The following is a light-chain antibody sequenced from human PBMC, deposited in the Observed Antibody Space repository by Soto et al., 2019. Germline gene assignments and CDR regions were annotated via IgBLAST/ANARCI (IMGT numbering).Light chain of an antibody. J-gene: IGKJ1*01. Sequence: EIVLTQSPGTLSLSPGERATLSCRASQSVSSSYLAWYQQKPGQAPRLLIYGASSRATAIPDRFSGSGSGTDFTLTISRLEPEDFAVYYCQQYGSSPPTFGKGTKGEIK. CDR2: GAS. CDR1: QSVSSSY. V-gene: IGKV3-20*01. CDR3: QQYGSSPPT.